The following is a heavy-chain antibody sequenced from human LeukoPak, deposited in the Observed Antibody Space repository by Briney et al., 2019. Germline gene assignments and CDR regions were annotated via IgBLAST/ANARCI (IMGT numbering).Heavy chain of an antibody. D-gene: IGHD4-11*01. J-gene: IGHJ6*02. V-gene: IGHV3-23*01. CDR1: GFTFSSYA. CDR3: AKGGSKDYYYYGMDV. Sequence: GSLRLSCAASGFTFSSYAMSWVRQAPGKGLEWVSAISSSGGSTYYADSVKGRFTISRDNSKNTLYLQMNSLRAEDTAVYYCAKGGSKDYYYYGMDVWGQGTTVTVSS. CDR2: ISSSGGST.